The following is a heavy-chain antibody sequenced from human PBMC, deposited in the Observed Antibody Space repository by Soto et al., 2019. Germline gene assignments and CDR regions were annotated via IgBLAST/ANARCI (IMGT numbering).Heavy chain of an antibody. V-gene: IGHV1-18*01. D-gene: IGHD4-17*01. CDR1: GYTFTNYR. CDR3: TRWTVTHNWFDP. Sequence: QVQLVQSGPEVKKPGASVTVSCKTSGYTFTNYRIGWVRQAPGQGLEWMGWISTYTGNTKSVQKFQGRVTLTTDTSTSTAYMDLRSLTSDYTAVYYCTRWTVTHNWFDPCGQGTLVTVSS. CDR2: ISTYTGNT. J-gene: IGHJ5*02.